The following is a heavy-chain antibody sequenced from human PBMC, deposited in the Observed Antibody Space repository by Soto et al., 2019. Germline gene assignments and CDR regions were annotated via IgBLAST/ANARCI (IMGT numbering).Heavy chain of an antibody. CDR3: AKESYSSSTYFYGMDV. D-gene: IGHD6-6*01. Sequence: QVQLVESGGGVVQPGRSLRLSCAASGFTFSSYGMHWVRQAPGKGLEWVAVIWYDGSNKYSADSVKGRFTISRDNSKNTLYLQMSSLRAEDTAVYYCAKESYSSSTYFYGMDVWGQGTTVTVSS. J-gene: IGHJ6*02. V-gene: IGHV3-33*06. CDR2: IWYDGSNK. CDR1: GFTFSSYG.